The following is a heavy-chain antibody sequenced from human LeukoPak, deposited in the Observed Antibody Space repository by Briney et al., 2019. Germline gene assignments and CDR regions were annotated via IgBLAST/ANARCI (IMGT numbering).Heavy chain of an antibody. D-gene: IGHD3-22*01. CDR1: GYTFTSYH. Sequence: GASVKVSCKASGYTFTSYHINWVRQAPGQGLEWVGRINPNSGGTNYAQKFQGRVTMTRDTSISTAYMELSRLRSDDTAVYYCATPYYYDSSGSTWGQGTLVTVSS. J-gene: IGHJ5*02. CDR3: ATPYYYDSSGST. V-gene: IGHV1-2*06. CDR2: INPNSGGT.